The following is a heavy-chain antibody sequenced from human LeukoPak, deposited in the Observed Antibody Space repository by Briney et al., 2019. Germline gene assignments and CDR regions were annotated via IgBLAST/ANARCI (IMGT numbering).Heavy chain of an antibody. V-gene: IGHV3-21*01. CDR1: GFTFSSYS. CDR2: ISSSSSYI. D-gene: IGHD2-21*02. J-gene: IGHJ1*01. Sequence: PGGSLRLSCAASGFTFSSYSMNWVRQAPGKGLEWVSSISSSSSYIYYADSVKGRFTISRDNAKHSLYLQMNSLRAEDTAVYYWARDSGPLAYCGGDCYSDAEYFQHWGQGTLVTVSS. CDR3: ARDSGPLAYCGGDCYSDAEYFQH.